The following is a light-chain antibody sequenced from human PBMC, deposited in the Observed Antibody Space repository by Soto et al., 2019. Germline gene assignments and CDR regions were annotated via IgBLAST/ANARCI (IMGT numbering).Light chain of an antibody. CDR3: GTWDSSLNTMI. J-gene: IGLJ2*01. Sequence: QSVVTQPPSVSAAPGQKVTISCSCISSNIGKNFVSWYQQLPGTAPKLLIYEHDRRLSGMPDRFSGSKSDTSATLAITGLQTGDEADYYCGTWDSSLNTMIFGGGTQLTVL. CDR2: EHD. CDR1: SSNIGKNF. V-gene: IGLV1-51*01.